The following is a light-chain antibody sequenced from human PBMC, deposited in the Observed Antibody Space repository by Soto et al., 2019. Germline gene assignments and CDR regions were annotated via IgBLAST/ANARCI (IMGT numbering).Light chain of an antibody. CDR2: ATS. CDR1: QGIRND. V-gene: IGKV1-6*01. CDR3: LHDYNYPRT. J-gene: IGKJ1*01. Sequence: IQMTQSPSSLSASVGDRVTITCRASQGIRNDLGWYQQKPGKAPKLLIYATSSLQSGVPSRFSGSGSGTDFSLSIRSLQPEDSATYYCLHDYNYPRTFGQGTKVDIK.